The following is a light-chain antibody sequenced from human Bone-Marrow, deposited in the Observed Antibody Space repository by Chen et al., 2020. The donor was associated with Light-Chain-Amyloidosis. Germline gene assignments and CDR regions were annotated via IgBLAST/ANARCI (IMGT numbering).Light chain of an antibody. V-gene: IGLV7-46*01. CDR2: DTS. Sequence: QAVVTQEPSLTVSPGGTVTLTCGSSTGAVTSGHYPYWFQQKPGQAPRTLIYDTSNKHSWTPARFSGSLVGGKASLTLSGAQPEDEAEYYCLLSYSGARHVVFGGGTKLTVL. CDR1: TGAVTSGHY. CDR3: LLSYSGARHVV. J-gene: IGLJ2*01.